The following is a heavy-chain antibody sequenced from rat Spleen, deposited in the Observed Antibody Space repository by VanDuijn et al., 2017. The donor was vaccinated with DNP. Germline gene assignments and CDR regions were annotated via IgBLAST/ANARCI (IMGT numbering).Heavy chain of an antibody. J-gene: IGHJ2*01. V-gene: IGHV5-22*01. CDR1: GFTLSDYY. CDR2: ISYDGGST. CDR3: ARHVLPLRVWDY. D-gene: IGHD4-1*01. Sequence: EVQLVESGGGLVQPGRSLKLSCAASGFTLSDYYMAWVRQAPPKGLEWVAYISYDGGSTYSGDSVKGRFTISRDIAKNTLYLQMSSLRSEDMATYYCARHVLPLRVWDYWGQGVMVTVSS.